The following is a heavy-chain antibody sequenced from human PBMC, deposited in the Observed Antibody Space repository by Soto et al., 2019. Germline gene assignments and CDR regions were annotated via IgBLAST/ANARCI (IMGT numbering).Heavy chain of an antibody. D-gene: IGHD1-26*01. CDR2: ISGSGGRT. CDR1: GFTFSSYA. CDR3: AKEVGYSGTSDAFSDY. Sequence: GGSLRLSCAASGFTFSSYAMSWVRQAPGKWLEWVSTISGSGGRTYYADSVKGRFTTSRDNSKNTLWLQINSLRVEDTAVYYCAKEVGYSGTSDAFSDYWXQGTLVTVSS. V-gene: IGHV3-23*01. J-gene: IGHJ4*02.